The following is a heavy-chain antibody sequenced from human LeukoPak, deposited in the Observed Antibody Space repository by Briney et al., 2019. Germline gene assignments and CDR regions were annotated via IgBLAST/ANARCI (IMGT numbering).Heavy chain of an antibody. Sequence: SETLSLTCTVSGGSISSYYWSWIRQPPGKGLEWVGYIYYSGSTNYNPSLKSRVTISVDTSKNQFSLKLSSVTAADTAVYYCARGVSTYYYYYMDVWGKGTTVTVSS. J-gene: IGHJ6*03. CDR1: GGSISSYY. CDR2: IYYSGST. V-gene: IGHV4-59*01. D-gene: IGHD6-13*01. CDR3: ARGVSTYYYYYMDV.